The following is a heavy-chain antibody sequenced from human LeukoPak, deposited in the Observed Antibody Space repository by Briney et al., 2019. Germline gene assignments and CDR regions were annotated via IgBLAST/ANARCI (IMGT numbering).Heavy chain of an antibody. CDR3: ARTESYYDACDY. Sequence: ASVKVSCKASGYTFTGYYMHWVRQAPGQGLEWMGIINPSGGSTSYAQKFQGRVTMTRDMSTSTVYMELSSLRSEDTAVYYCARTESYYDACDYWGQGTLVTVSS. J-gene: IGHJ4*02. CDR2: INPSGGST. CDR1: GYTFTGYY. D-gene: IGHD3-3*01. V-gene: IGHV1-46*01.